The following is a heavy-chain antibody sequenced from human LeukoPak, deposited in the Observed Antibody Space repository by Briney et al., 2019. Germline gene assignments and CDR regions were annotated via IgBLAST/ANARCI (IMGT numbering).Heavy chain of an antibody. CDR1: GYTFTGYY. CDR3: ARGWGIPGAPIYYYGMDV. CDR2: INPNSGGT. Sequence: GASVKVSCKASGYTFTGYYMHWVRQAPGQGLEWMGWINPNSGGTNYAQKFQGRVTMTRDTSISTAYMELSRLRSDDTAVYYCARGWGIPGAPIYYYGMDVWGQGTTVTVSS. V-gene: IGHV1-2*02. J-gene: IGHJ6*02. D-gene: IGHD7-27*01.